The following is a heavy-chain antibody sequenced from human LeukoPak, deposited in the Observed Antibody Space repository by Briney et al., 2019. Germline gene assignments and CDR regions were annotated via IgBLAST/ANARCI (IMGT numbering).Heavy chain of an antibody. D-gene: IGHD5-12*01. CDR3: ARDGWL. CDR1: GFTFSTYN. Sequence: PGGSLRLSCAASGFTFSTYNMNWVRQAPGKGLEWVSYISSSGSIMYYADSVKGRFTISRDNAKNSLYLQMNSLRAEDTAVYYCARDGWLRGQGTLVTVSS. J-gene: IGHJ4*02. V-gene: IGHV3-48*01. CDR2: ISSSGSIM.